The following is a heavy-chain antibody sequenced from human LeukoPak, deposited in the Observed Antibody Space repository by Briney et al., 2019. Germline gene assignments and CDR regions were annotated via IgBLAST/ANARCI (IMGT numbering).Heavy chain of an antibody. CDR3: ARDTGYGVNDY. CDR1: GFTFSTYG. J-gene: IGHJ4*02. V-gene: IGHV3-33*01. Sequence: GGSLRLSCAASGFTFSTYGMHWVRQAPGKGLEWVAVIWYDGSNKYYADSVKGRFTISRDNSKNTLFLQMNSLRAEDTAVYYCARDTGYGVNDYWGQGTLVTVSS. D-gene: IGHD4-17*01. CDR2: IWYDGSNK.